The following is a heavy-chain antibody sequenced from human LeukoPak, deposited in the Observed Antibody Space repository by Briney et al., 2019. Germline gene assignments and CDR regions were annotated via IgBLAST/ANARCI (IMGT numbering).Heavy chain of an antibody. J-gene: IGHJ4*02. V-gene: IGHV3-7*04. Sequence: PGGSLRLSCAASGFTFSSHWMSWVRQAPGKGLEWVANIKQDGSEKYYVDSVKGRFTISRDNAKNSPYLQMNSLRAEDTAVYYCARVPDGDYTVYYFDYWGQGTLVTVSS. CDR3: ARVPDGDYTVYYFDY. CDR1: GFTFSSHW. CDR2: IKQDGSEK. D-gene: IGHD4-17*01.